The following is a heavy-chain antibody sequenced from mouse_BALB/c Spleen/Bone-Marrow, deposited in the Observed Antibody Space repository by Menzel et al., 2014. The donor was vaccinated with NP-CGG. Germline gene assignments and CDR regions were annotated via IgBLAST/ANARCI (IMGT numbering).Heavy chain of an antibody. CDR2: ISNGGGST. CDR1: GFTFSDYY. CDR3: ARPLYDGYYVAY. J-gene: IGHJ3*01. D-gene: IGHD2-3*01. V-gene: IGHV5-12*02. Sequence: EVNLVESGGGLVQPGGSLKLSCATSGFTFSDYYMYWVRQTPEKRLEWFAYISNGGGSTYYPDTVKGRFTISRDNARNTLYLQMSRLKSEDTAMYYCARPLYDGYYVAYWGQGTLVTVSA.